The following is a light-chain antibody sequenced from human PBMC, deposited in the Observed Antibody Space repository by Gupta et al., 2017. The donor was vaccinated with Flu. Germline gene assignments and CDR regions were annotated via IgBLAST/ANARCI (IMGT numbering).Light chain of an antibody. CDR2: GAS. V-gene: IGKV1-39*01. CDR1: QTISSY. J-gene: IGKJ1*01. CDR3: QQSNSNPRT. Sequence: PSSLSASVGDRVTITCRASQTISSYLNWYQQKPGKAPKLLIYGASSLQSGVPSRFSGSGYGTDFTLTISSLQPEDFATYYCQQSNSNPRTFGQGTKVEIK.